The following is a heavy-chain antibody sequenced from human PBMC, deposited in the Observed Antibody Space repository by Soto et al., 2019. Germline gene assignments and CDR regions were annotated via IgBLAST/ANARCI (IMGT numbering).Heavy chain of an antibody. CDR2: ILSSDEK. CDR3: ARMLAVNYYYYYVDV. Sequence: QVTLKESGPVLVKPTETLTLTCTVSGFSLRNARMGVSWIRQPPGKALEWLAHILSSDEKSYNTSLKGRLTLSQYTSKSQVVLTMTNMDPVDTATYFCARMLAVNYYYYYVDVWGEGTTVTVSS. V-gene: IGHV2-26*01. CDR1: GFSLRNARMG. D-gene: IGHD3-22*01. J-gene: IGHJ6*03.